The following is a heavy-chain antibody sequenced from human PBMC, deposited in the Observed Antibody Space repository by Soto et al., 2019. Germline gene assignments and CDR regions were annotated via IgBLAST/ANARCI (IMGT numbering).Heavy chain of an antibody. Sequence: QGQLVQSGAEVKKPGSSVKVSCQASRGAFNNYAFNWVRQAPGQGPEWMGGIIPLRASTSYAQKFQGRVTITADESTRTVYINLRRLSADDTAVYYRAIGPDTRGFCLTDYCRQG. V-gene: IGHV1-69*01. CDR1: RGAFNNYA. CDR2: IIPLRAST. D-gene: IGHD2-2*01. J-gene: IGHJ4*02. CDR3: AIGPDTRGFCLTDY.